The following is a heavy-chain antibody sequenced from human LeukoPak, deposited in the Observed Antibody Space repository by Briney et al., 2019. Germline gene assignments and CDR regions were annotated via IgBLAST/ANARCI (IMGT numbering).Heavy chain of an antibody. D-gene: IGHD5-18*01. Sequence: GGSLRLSCAASGFTFDDYAMHWVRQAPGKGLEWVSGISWNSGSIGYADSVKGRFTISRDNAKNSLYLQMSSLRAEDTALYYCAKESWGEYTAMDYWGQGTLVTVSS. CDR2: ISWNSGSI. CDR1: GFTFDDYA. CDR3: AKESWGEYTAMDY. V-gene: IGHV3-9*01. J-gene: IGHJ4*02.